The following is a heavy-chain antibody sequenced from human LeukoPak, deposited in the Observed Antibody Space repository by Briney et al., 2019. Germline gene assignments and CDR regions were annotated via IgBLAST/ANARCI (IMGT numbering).Heavy chain of an antibody. CDR3: ARRRGLGYWYFDL. Sequence: SGGSLRLSCAASGNYWMHWVRQVPGKGLVWVSHINSDGSSTSYADSVKGRFTISRDNAKNTLYLQMNSLRAEDTAVYYCARRRGLGYWYFDLWGRGTLVTVSS. V-gene: IGHV3-74*01. CDR2: INSDGSST. CDR1: GNYW. J-gene: IGHJ2*01. D-gene: IGHD3-16*01.